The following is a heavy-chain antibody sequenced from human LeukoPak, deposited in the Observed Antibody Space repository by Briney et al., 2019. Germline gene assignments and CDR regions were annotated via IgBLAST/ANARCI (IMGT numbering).Heavy chain of an antibody. D-gene: IGHD3-16*01. CDR2: IYPGDSDT. Sequence: GESLKISCKGSGYNFTIYWIGWVRQMPGKGLEWMGIIYPGDSDTRYSPSLQGQVTISADKSISTAYLQWSSLKASDTAMYYCAIFDFLFGEIDNWFDPWGQGTQVTVSS. V-gene: IGHV5-51*01. CDR3: AIFDFLFGEIDNWFDP. J-gene: IGHJ5*02. CDR1: GYNFTIYW.